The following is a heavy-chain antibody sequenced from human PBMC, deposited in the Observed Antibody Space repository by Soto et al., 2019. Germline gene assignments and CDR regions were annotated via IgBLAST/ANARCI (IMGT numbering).Heavy chain of an antibody. CDR1: GFTVSSNY. Sequence: EVQLVESGGGLVQPGGSVRLSCAASGFTVSSNYMSWVRQAPGKGLEWISIIYSAGSTYYADSVKGRFTISRHNSKNTLYLQMNSLRTEDTAVYYCARDHFAYSSSWSDDYYGMDVWGQGTTVTVSS. D-gene: IGHD6-13*01. CDR2: IYSAGST. J-gene: IGHJ6*02. CDR3: ARDHFAYSSSWSDDYYGMDV. V-gene: IGHV3-53*04.